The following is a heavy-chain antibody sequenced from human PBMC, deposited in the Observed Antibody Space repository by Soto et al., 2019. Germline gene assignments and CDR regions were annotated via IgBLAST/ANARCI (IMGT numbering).Heavy chain of an antibody. CDR3: ARAGLEPANAFDV. V-gene: IGHV3-21*06. D-gene: IGHD2-2*01. CDR1: GFIFSSYT. CDR2: ISGSGSYI. Sequence: GALRLSCTASGFIFSSYTINWVRQAPGKGLEWVSSISGSGSYIYIADSMKGRITISRDNAQNSVHLQMNSLRVEDTAVYYCARAGLEPANAFDVWGQGTKVTVS. J-gene: IGHJ3*01.